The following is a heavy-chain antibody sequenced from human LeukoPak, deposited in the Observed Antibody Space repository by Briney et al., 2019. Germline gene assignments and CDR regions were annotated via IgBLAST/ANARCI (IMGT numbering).Heavy chain of an antibody. CDR3: ANHLACGSTSCPPFDY. CDR1: GFTFSRYS. J-gene: IGHJ4*02. Sequence: GGSLRLSCAASGFTFSRYSMSWVRQAPGKGLEWVSSISGDSNYIYYADSVEGRFTISRDNAKNSLYLQMNSLRAEATAVYYCANHLACGSTSCPPFDYWGQGTLVTVSS. CDR2: ISGDSNYI. D-gene: IGHD2-2*01. V-gene: IGHV3-21*01.